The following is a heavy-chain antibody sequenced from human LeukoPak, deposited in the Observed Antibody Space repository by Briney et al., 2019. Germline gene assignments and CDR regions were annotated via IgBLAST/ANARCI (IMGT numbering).Heavy chain of an antibody. Sequence: MSSETLSLTCSVSGVSISSGSNYWGWIRQPPGKTLEWIGSIYSSGNTYYNPSLKSRVIILIDTAKNHFSLNLSSVTAADTAVYYCSGSYLYYYYYYMHVWGKGTTVTISS. V-gene: IGHV4-39*07. J-gene: IGHJ6*03. CDR2: IYSSGNT. CDR1: GVSISSGSNY. CDR3: SGSYLYYYYYYMHV. D-gene: IGHD1-26*01.